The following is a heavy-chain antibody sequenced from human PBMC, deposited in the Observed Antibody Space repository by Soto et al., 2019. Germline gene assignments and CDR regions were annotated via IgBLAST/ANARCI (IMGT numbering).Heavy chain of an antibody. CDR2: MNPNSGNT. D-gene: IGHD6-19*01. Sequence: GASVKVSCKASGYTFTSYDINWVRQATGQGLEWMGWMNPNSGNTGYAQKFQGRVTMTRNTSVSTAYMELSSLRSEDTAVYYCARGYSSGWYWGVDYWGQGTLVTVSS. V-gene: IGHV1-8*01. CDR3: ARGYSSGWYWGVDY. CDR1: GYTFTSYD. J-gene: IGHJ4*02.